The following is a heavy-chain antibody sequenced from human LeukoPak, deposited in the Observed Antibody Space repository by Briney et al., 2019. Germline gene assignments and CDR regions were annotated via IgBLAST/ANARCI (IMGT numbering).Heavy chain of an antibody. CDR1: GSTFTIYY. CDR2: LNLSGGST. V-gene: IGHV1-46*01. CDR3: ARDGTAMAHYYGMDV. J-gene: IGHJ6*02. Sequence: ASVKVSCKASGSTFTIYYMHWGRQPPGQGLERMGILNLSGGSTSYAQKFEGSVTMTRDTSTSTVYMELSSLRSEDTAVYYCARDGTAMAHYYGMDVWGQGTTVTVSS. D-gene: IGHD5-18*01.